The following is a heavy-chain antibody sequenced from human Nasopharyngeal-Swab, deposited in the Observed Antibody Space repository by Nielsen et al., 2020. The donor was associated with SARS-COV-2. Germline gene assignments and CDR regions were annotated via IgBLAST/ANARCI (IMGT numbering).Heavy chain of an antibody. J-gene: IGHJ4*02. D-gene: IGHD2-8*01. CDR1: GYPFSTYF. Sequence: ASVKVSCKVSGYPFSTYFIHWVRQAPGQGLEWMGIINPSTGATLYAQRSQGRVTTTTDTSTSTIYMDLSGLRVEDTAVYYCATSQASNLDYWGQGTLVTVSS. CDR3: ATSQASNLDY. V-gene: IGHV1-46*01. CDR2: INPSTGAT.